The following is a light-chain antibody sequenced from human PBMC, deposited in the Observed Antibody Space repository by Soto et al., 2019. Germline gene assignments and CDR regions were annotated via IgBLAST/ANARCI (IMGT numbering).Light chain of an antibody. V-gene: IGKV1-33*01. Sequence: DIQMTQSPSSLSASVGDRVTITCQASQDISKYLNWYQQKPGKAPKLLIYDASNLETGVPSRFSGSGSGTDFTVTISSLQAEDIATFYCQQYNNLPVTFGGGTKVEIK. J-gene: IGKJ4*01. CDR2: DAS. CDR3: QQYNNLPVT. CDR1: QDISKY.